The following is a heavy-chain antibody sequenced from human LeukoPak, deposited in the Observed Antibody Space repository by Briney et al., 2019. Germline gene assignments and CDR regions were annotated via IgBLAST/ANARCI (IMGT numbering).Heavy chain of an antibody. CDR3: ARGKNEI. V-gene: IGHV1-2*06. CDR1: GYTFTGYY. J-gene: IGHJ3*02. Sequence: ASVKLSCKASGYTFTGYYMHWVRQAPGQGLEWMGRINPNIGGTNYAQEFQGRVTMTRDTSISTAYMELSRLRSDDTAVYYCARGKNEIWGQGTMVTVSS. CDR2: INPNIGGT.